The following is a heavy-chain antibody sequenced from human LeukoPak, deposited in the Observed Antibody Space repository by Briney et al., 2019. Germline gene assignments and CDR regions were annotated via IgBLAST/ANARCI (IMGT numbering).Heavy chain of an antibody. V-gene: IGHV3-23*01. CDR1: GFTFSSYA. D-gene: IGHD4-17*01. Sequence: GGSLRLSCAASGFTFSSYAMSWVRQAPGKGLEWVSAISGSGGGTYYADSVKGRFTISRDNSKNTLYLQMNSLRAEDTAVYYCAKEFDDYGDYDGFDWFDPWGQGTLVTVSS. J-gene: IGHJ5*02. CDR2: ISGSGGGT. CDR3: AKEFDDYGDYDGFDWFDP.